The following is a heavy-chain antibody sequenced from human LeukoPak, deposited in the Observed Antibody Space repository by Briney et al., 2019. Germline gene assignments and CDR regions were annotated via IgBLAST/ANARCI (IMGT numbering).Heavy chain of an antibody. V-gene: IGHV3-30*14. CDR2: ISYDGSNK. D-gene: IGHD4-17*01. CDR3: ARAYGDYPYYFDY. Sequence: GGSLRLSCAASGFTFSSYAMHWVRQAPGKGLEWVAVISYDGSNKYYADSVKGRFTISRDNSKNTLYLQMNSLRAEDTAVYYCARAYGDYPYYFDYWGQGTLVTVSS. CDR1: GFTFSSYA. J-gene: IGHJ4*02.